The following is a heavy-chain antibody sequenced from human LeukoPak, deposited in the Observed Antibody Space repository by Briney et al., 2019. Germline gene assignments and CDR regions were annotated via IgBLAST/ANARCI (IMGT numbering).Heavy chain of an antibody. Sequence: ASVKVSCKASGYTFTGYYMHWVRQAPGQGLEWMGWINPYSSDTNYAQHFQGRVTMTRDTSINTAYMELSRLRSDDTAVYYCARDLFIAAAPTDYWGQGTLVTVSS. CDR3: ARDLFIAAAPTDY. V-gene: IGHV1-2*02. CDR1: GYTFTGYY. D-gene: IGHD6-13*01. J-gene: IGHJ4*02. CDR2: INPYSSDT.